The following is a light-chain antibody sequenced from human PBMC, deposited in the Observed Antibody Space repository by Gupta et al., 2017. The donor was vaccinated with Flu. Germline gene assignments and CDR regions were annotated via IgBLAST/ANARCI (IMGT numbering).Light chain of an antibody. V-gene: IGKV3-15*01. CDR3: QQYHNWPRT. J-gene: IGKJ1*01. Sequence: GERAILSCRASQSVSSNFACYQQKPGQAPRLLRYGAATRATGIPASVSVSGSGTEFTLTISSLQSEDLAVYFCQQYHNWPRTFGQGTKVEIK. CDR2: GAA. CDR1: QSVSSN.